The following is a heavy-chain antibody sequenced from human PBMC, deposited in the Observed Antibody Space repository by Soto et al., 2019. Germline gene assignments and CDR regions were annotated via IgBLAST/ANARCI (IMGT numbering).Heavy chain of an antibody. V-gene: IGHV4-61*01. J-gene: IGHJ4*02. CDR2: SYYSGST. CDR3: ARDRRSLVRGVMYFDY. Sequence: SETLSPTLTVPGVPLRSGRHYLSWTRQPPGKVLEWIGYSYYSGSTNYVPSLNSRVTITVDTSKNQLSLKLSSVTAADSAVYYSARDRRSLVRGVMYFDYWGQGTLVTVSS. D-gene: IGHD3-10*01. CDR1: GVPLRSGRHY.